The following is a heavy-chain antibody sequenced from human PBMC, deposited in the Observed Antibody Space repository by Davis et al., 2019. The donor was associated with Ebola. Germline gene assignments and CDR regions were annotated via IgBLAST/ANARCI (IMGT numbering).Heavy chain of an antibody. CDR1: AYTFPSCR. V-gene: IGHV1-18*04. CDR3: ARAQSPTTSDA. D-gene: IGHD1-1*01. J-gene: IGHJ5*02. Sequence: ASVTVSCKASAYTFPSCRLPWVRQAPGHGLECMGRFNPHNGNTNYAQNVQGRVTMTTDTSTSTAYMEVGILRSDDPAVYYCARAQSPTTSDAGGPGTLVTVSS. CDR2: FNPHNGNT.